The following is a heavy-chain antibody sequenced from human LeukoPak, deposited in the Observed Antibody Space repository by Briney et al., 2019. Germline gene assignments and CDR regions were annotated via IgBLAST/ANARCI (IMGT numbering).Heavy chain of an antibody. V-gene: IGHV4-39*01. CDR2: IYYSGST. D-gene: IGHD3-16*02. CDR1: GGSISSSSYY. CDR3: ARHPTSLMITFGGVIRKGAFDI. J-gene: IGHJ3*02. Sequence: SGTLSLTCTVSGGSISSSSYYWGWIRQPPGKGLEWIGSIYYSGSTYYNPSLKSRVTISVDTSKNQFSLKLSSVTAADTAVYYCARHPTSLMITFGGVIRKGAFDIWGQGTMVTVSS.